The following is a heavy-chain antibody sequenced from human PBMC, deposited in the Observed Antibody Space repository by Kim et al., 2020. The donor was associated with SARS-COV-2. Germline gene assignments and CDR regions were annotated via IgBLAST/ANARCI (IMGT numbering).Heavy chain of an antibody. J-gene: IGHJ4*02. D-gene: IGHD3-10*01. V-gene: IGHV3-7*03. CDR1: GFTFSSYW. CDR3: ARAVEITMVRGVGILGY. CDR2: IKQDGSEK. Sequence: GGSLRLSCAASGFTFSSYWMSWVRQAPGKGLEWVANIKQDGSEKYYVDSVKGRFTISRDNAKNSLYLQMNSLRAEDTAVYYCARAVEITMVRGVGILGYWGQGTLVTVSS.